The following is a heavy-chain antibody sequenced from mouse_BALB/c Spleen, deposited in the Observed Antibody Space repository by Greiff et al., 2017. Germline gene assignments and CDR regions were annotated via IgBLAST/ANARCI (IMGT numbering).Heavy chain of an antibody. Sequence: EVKLMESGGGLVQPGGSLRLSCATSGFTFTDYYMSWVRQPPGKALEWLGFIRNKANGYTTEYSASVKGRFTISRDNSQSILYLQMNTLRAEDSATYYCARASTGTFYAMDYWGQGTSVTVSS. D-gene: IGHD4-1*02. CDR3: ARASTGTFYAMDY. CDR1: GFTFTDYY. CDR2: IRNKANGYTT. J-gene: IGHJ4*01. V-gene: IGHV7-3*02.